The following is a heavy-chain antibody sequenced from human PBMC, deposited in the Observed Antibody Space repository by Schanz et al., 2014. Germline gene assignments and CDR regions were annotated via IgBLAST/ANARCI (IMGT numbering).Heavy chain of an antibody. Sequence: VQLVESGGGLVQPGGSLRLSCAASGFVIGDYYMTWIRQAPGKGLEWLSYISDSGTYTNYADSVKGRFTISRDNAKSSLYLQMNSLRVEDTAVYYCAASSGWHPSTDYWGQGTLVTVSS. J-gene: IGHJ4*02. CDR1: GFVIGDYY. CDR3: AASSGWHPSTDY. CDR2: ISDSGTYT. V-gene: IGHV3-11*05. D-gene: IGHD6-19*01.